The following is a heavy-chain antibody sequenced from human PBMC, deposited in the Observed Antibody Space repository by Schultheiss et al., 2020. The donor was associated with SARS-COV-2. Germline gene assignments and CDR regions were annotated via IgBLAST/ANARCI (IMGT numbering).Heavy chain of an antibody. V-gene: IGHV3-30-3*01. D-gene: IGHD3-9*01. CDR2: ISYDGSNK. CDR3: ARDKLEKYYDILTGYYTPWDYYGMDV. Sequence: GGSLRLSCAASGFTFGSYNMHWVRQAPGKGLEWVAVISYDGSNKYYADSVKGRFTISRDNSKNTLYLQMNSLRAEDTAVYYCARDKLEKYYDILTGYYTPWDYYGMDVWGQGTTVTVSS. J-gene: IGHJ6*02. CDR1: GFTFGSYN.